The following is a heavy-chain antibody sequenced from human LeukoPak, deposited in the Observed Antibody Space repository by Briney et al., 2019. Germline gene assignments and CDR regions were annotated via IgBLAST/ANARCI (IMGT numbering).Heavy chain of an antibody. CDR1: GFTVSSNY. J-gene: IGHJ4*02. Sequence: GGSLRLSCAASGFTVSSNYMSWVRQAPGKGLEWVSVIYSGGRTYYADSVKGRFAISRDNSKNTLYLQMNSLRAEDTAVYYCAREGSGLWFGEQRYFDYWGQGTLVTVSS. CDR2: IYSGGRT. CDR3: AREGSGLWFGEQRYFDY. D-gene: IGHD3-10*01. V-gene: IGHV3-66*01.